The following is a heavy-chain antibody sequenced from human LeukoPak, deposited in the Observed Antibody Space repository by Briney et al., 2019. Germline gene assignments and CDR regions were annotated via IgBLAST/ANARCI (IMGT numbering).Heavy chain of an antibody. V-gene: IGHV1-8*01. CDR2: MNPNSGNT. D-gene: IGHD6-13*01. CDR3: ARVWYSSSWSGPVGFDY. CDR1: GYTFTSYD. Sequence: ASVKVSCKASGYTFTSYDINWVRQATGQGLEWMGWMNPNSGNTGYAQKFQGRVTMTRNTSISTAYMELSSLRSEDTAVYYCARVWYSSSWSGPVGFDYWGQGTLVTVSS. J-gene: IGHJ4*02.